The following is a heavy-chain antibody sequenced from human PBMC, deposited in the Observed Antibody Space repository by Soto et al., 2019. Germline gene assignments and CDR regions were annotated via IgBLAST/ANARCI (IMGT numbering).Heavy chain of an antibody. J-gene: IGHJ3*02. V-gene: IGHV3-48*01. D-gene: IGHD3-10*01. CDR3: GRVERASGANAFDT. CDR2: ISSSGSTI. Sequence: GGSLRLSCAASGFTFSSYSMTWVRQAPGKGLEWVSYISSSGSTIYYADSVKGRFTISRDNAQNSLFLQMISLRAEDTAVYYWGRVERASGANAFDTGGKGKRSTV. CDR1: GFTFSSYS.